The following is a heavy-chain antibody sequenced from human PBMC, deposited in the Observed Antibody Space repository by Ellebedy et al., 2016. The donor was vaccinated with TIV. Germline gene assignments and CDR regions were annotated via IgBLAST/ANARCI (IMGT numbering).Heavy chain of an antibody. CDR3: ASGMVVLMTGTTDY. CDR1: GFTFDDYA. V-gene: IGHV3-9*01. J-gene: IGHJ4*02. CDR2: ISWNSGSI. Sequence: GGSLRLSXAASGFTFDDYAMHWVRQAPGKGLEWVSGISWNSGSIGYADSVKGRFTISRDNAKSTLYLQMSSLRAEDSALYYCASGMVVLMTGTTDYWGQGTLVTVSS. D-gene: IGHD2-21*01.